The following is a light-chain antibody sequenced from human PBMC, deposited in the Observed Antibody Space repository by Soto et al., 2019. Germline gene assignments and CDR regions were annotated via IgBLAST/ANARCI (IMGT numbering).Light chain of an antibody. J-gene: IGKJ1*01. CDR2: DAS. Sequence: IRMTQSPSTLSASVGDRVTITCRVTQYISTWLAWYQQKPGKATNLLIYDASTLQSGVPSRFSGSGSGTEFTLTISSLQPDDFATYYCQHYNGRFGQGTRVEIK. CDR3: QHYNGR. CDR1: QYISTW. V-gene: IGKV1-5*03.